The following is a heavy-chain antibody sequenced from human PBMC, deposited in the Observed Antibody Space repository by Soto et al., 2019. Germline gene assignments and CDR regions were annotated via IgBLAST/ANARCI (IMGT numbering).Heavy chain of an antibody. CDR1: GFTFSSYG. Sequence: QVQLVESGGGVVQPGRSLRLSCAASGFTFSSYGMHWVRQAPGKGLEWVAVIWYDGSNKYYADSVNGRFTISRDNSKNTLYLQMNSLRAEDTAVYYCARDRGHYRPPHYYYYGMDVWGQGTTVTVSS. V-gene: IGHV3-33*01. J-gene: IGHJ6*02. CDR3: ARDRGHYRPPHYYYYGMDV. D-gene: IGHD4-4*01. CDR2: IWYDGSNK.